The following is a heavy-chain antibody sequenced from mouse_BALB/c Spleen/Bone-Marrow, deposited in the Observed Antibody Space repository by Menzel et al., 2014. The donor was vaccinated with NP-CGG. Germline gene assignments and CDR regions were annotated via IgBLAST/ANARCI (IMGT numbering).Heavy chain of an antibody. D-gene: IGHD2-14*01. J-gene: IGHJ3*01. Sequence: QVQLKQSGAELVKPGASVQLSCKASGYTFTSYWMQWVRQRPGQGLEWIGEINPSNGRTNYNEKFKSKATLTVDKSSSTANMHRSSLTSEDSAVFYCARRDFRSWFAYWGQGTRVTVSA. V-gene: IGHV1S81*02. CDR2: INPSNGRT. CDR1: GYTFTSYW. CDR3: ARRDFRSWFAY.